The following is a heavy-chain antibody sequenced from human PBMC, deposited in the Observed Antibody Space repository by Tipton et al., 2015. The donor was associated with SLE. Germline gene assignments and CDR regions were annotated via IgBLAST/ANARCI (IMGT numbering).Heavy chain of an antibody. CDR3: ASDGDDSSGAFDI. V-gene: IGHV4-59*01. J-gene: IGHJ3*02. D-gene: IGHD3-22*01. Sequence: TLSLTCTVSGGSISSYYWSWIRQPPGKGLEWIGSIYYSGSTYYKPSLKSRATISVDTSKNQFSLKLSSVTAADTAVYYCASDGDDSSGAFDIWGQGTMVTVSS. CDR1: GGSISSYY. CDR2: IYYSGST.